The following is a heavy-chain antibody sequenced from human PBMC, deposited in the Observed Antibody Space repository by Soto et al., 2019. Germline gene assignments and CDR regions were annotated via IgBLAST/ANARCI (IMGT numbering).Heavy chain of an antibody. D-gene: IGHD1-1*01. V-gene: IGHV1-69*13. CDR1: GGTFSSHS. CDR2: IIPIFGPA. CDR3: ATGSFTSTGGRIGYHYNAMDV. J-gene: IGHJ6*02. Sequence: SVKVSCTSSGGTFSSHSINWVRQAPGQGLEWMGGIIPIFGPANFAKKFQGRVTITADESTTTAYMELSSLTSEDTAVYYCATGSFTSTGGRIGYHYNAMDVWGQGTTVTVSS.